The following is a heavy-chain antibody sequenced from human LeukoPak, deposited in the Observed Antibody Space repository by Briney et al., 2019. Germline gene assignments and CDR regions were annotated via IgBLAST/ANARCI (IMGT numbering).Heavy chain of an antibody. J-gene: IGHJ4*02. Sequence: ASVKVSCKAFGYTFTSYYMHWVRQAPGQGLEWMGIINPSGGSTSYAQKFQGRVTMTRDTSTSTVYMELSSLRSEDTAVYYCARGRTYYYDSSGYYLDYWGQGTLVTVSS. D-gene: IGHD3-22*01. CDR1: GYTFTSYY. V-gene: IGHV1-46*01. CDR3: ARGRTYYYDSSGYYLDY. CDR2: INPSGGST.